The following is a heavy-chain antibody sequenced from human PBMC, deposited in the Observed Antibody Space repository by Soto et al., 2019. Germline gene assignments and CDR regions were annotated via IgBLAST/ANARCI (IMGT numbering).Heavy chain of an antibody. CDR2: ISYDGSNQ. V-gene: IGHV3-30-3*01. Sequence: GGSLRLSCAASGVTFSSYAMHWVRQAPGKGLEWVAVISYDGSNQYYADSVKGRFTISRDNSKNTLYVQMNSLRAEDTAVYYCARDRTPLYYYGMDVWGQGTTVTVSS. D-gene: IGHD2-15*01. J-gene: IGHJ6*02. CDR3: ARDRTPLYYYGMDV. CDR1: GVTFSSYA.